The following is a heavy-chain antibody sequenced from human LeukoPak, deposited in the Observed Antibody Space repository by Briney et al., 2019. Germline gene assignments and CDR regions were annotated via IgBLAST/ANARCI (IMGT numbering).Heavy chain of an antibody. J-gene: IGHJ4*02. Sequence: PGGSLRLSCAASGFTFSSYAMHWVRQAPGKGLEWVAVISYDGSNKYYADSVKGRFTISRDNSKNTLYLRMDSLRAEDTAVYYCAKYHPTVALDYWGQGTLVTVSS. D-gene: IGHD4-23*01. CDR2: ISYDGSNK. V-gene: IGHV3-30-3*02. CDR1: GFTFSSYA. CDR3: AKYHPTVALDY.